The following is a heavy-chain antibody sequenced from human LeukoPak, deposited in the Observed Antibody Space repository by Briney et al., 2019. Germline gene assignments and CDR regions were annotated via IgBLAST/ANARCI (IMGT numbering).Heavy chain of an antibody. CDR1: GFTFSSYA. J-gene: IGHJ6*03. CDR3: LTRSLVAVSGNSYMDV. CDR2: ISGSGGST. V-gene: IGHV3-23*01. D-gene: IGHD6-19*01. Sequence: PGGSLRLSCAASGFTFSSYAMSWVRQAPGKGLEWVSAISGSGGSTYYADSVKGRFTISRDNSKNTLYLQMNSLRVEDTAVYYCLTRSLVAVSGNSYMDVWGKGTTVSVSS.